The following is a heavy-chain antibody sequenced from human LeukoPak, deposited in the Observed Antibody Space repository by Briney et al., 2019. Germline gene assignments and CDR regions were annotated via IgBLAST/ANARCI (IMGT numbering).Heavy chain of an antibody. V-gene: IGHV3-30*18. Sequence: GGSLRLSCAASGFTFSSYAMSWVRQAPGKGLEWVAVISYDGSNKYYADSVKGRFTISRDNSKNTLYLQMNSLRAEDTAVYYCAKNGAAAVFWFDPWGQGTLVTVSS. CDR3: AKNGAAAVFWFDP. D-gene: IGHD6-13*01. CDR1: GFTFSSYA. J-gene: IGHJ5*02. CDR2: ISYDGSNK.